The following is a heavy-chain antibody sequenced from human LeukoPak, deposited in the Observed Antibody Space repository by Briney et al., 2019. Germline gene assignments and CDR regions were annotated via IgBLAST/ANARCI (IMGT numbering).Heavy chain of an antibody. J-gene: IGHJ3*02. CDR3: ARHGAVAGTTRRDAFDI. CDR2: IYYSGST. Sequence: SEPLSLTCTVSGGSSSSYYWGWIRQPPGKGLEWIGYIYYSGSTNYNPSLKSRVTISVDTSKNQFSLKLSSVTAADTAVYYWARHGAVAGTTRRDAFDIWGQGTMVTVSS. V-gene: IGHV4-59*08. CDR1: GGSSSSYY. D-gene: IGHD6-19*01.